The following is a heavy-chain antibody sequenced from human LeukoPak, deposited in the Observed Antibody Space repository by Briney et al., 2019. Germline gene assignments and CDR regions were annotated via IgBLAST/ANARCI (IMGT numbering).Heavy chain of an antibody. CDR1: GFTFSTYW. J-gene: IGHJ1*01. V-gene: IGHV3-7*01. Sequence: GGSLRLSCAASGFTFSTYWMSWVRQAPGKGLEWVANIKQDGSEKYYVDSVKGRFSISRDNAKNSLYLQLNNLRAEDTALYYCATSYDSSGCDWGQGTLVTVSS. CDR3: ATSYDSSGCD. D-gene: IGHD3-22*01. CDR2: IKQDGSEK.